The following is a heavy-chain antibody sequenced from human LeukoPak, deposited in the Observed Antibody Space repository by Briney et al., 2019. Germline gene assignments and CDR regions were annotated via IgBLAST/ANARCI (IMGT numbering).Heavy chain of an antibody. J-gene: IGHJ5*02. D-gene: IGHD2-2*01. CDR1: GGSISSYY. CDR3: ARLSTRYCSSTSCARSWFDP. V-gene: IGHV4-59*08. CDR2: IYYSGST. Sequence: PSETLSLTCTVSGGSISSYYWSWIRQPPRKGLEWIGYIYYSGSTNYNPSLKSRVTISVDTSKNQFSLKLSSVTAADTAVYYCARLSTRYCSSTSCARSWFDPWGQGTLVTVSS.